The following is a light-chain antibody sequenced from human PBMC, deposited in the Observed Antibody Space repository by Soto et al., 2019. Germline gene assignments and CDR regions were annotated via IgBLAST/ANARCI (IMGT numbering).Light chain of an antibody. CDR2: DAS. CDR1: QSVRRY. CDR3: QQRSDWPRPT. V-gene: IGKV3-11*01. J-gene: IGKJ4*01. Sequence: EIALTQSPATLSLSPGERATLSCRASQSVRRYLAWYQQKPGQAPRLLIYDASNRATGIPGRFSGSGSGTDFTLTISSLEPEDFAVHYCQQRSDWPRPTFGG.